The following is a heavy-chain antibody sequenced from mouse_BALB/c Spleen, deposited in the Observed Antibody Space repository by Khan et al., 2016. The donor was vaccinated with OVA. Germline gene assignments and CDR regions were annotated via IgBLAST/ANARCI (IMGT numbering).Heavy chain of an antibody. V-gene: IGHV14-3*02. CDR2: IDPANGNT. CDR3: ATYYDGSSRYFDY. CDR1: GFNIKDTY. D-gene: IGHD1-1*01. J-gene: IGHJ2*01. Sequence: VRLQQSGAELVKPGASVKLSCTLSGFNIKDTYMHWVKQRPEQGLEWIGRIDPANGNTKYDPKFQGKATITADTSSNTAYLQLSSRRSEDTAVYYCATYYDGSSRYFDYWGQGTTLTVSS.